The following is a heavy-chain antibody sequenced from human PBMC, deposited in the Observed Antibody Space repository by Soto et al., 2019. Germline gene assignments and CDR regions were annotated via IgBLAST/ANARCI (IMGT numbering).Heavy chain of an antibody. J-gene: IGHJ6*02. Sequence: ASVKVSCKACGYTFTSYGISCVQQAPGQGLEWMGWISAYNGNTNYAQKLQGRVTMTTDTSTSTAYMELRSLRSDDTAVYYCARMLVSLEWLSYYYYGMDVWGQGTTVTVSS. D-gene: IGHD3-3*01. CDR3: ARMLVSLEWLSYYYYGMDV. V-gene: IGHV1-18*01. CDR1: GYTFTSYG. CDR2: ISAYNGNT.